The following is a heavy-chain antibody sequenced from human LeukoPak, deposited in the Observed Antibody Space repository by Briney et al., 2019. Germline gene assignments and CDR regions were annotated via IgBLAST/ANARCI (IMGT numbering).Heavy chain of an antibody. V-gene: IGHV1-69*06. CDR2: IIPIFGTA. CDR3: TRDNSVRDEAWWFNP. Sequence: SLKVSCKASGGTFSSYAISWVRQAPGQGLEWMGGIIPIFGTANYAQKFQGRVTITADKSTSTAYMELSSLRSEDTAVYYCTRDNSVRDEAWWFNPWGQGTLVTVSS. J-gene: IGHJ5*02. CDR1: GGTFSSYA. D-gene: IGHD5-24*01.